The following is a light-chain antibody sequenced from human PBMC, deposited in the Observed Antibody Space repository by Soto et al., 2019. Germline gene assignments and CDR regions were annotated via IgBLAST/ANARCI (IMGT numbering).Light chain of an antibody. V-gene: IGLV2-11*01. CDR2: DVT. Sequence: QSVLTQPRSVSASPGQSVTISCTGTSSDVGRYDYVSWYQQHPGKAPKLIVYDVTERPSGVPDRFSGSKSGNTASLTISGLQAEDGADYSCCSFAGSYSYVFGTGTKVT. CDR3: CSFAGSYSYV. J-gene: IGLJ1*01. CDR1: SSDVGRYDY.